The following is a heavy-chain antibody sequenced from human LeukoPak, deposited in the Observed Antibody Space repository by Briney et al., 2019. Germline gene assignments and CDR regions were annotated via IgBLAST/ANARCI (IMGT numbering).Heavy chain of an antibody. D-gene: IGHD4-17*01. CDR2: IYYSAST. Sequence: RTSDTLSLTCSVSGGSISRGGYYGRWISLHPIKPLQRIGYIYYSASTYYNSFLKSPVTISADTSKNQFSLKLSSVTAADTAVYYCARESGMSYGDYSFDYWGQGTLVTVSS. CDR1: GGSISRGGYY. J-gene: IGHJ4*02. CDR3: ARESGMSYGDYSFDY. V-gene: IGHV4-31*01.